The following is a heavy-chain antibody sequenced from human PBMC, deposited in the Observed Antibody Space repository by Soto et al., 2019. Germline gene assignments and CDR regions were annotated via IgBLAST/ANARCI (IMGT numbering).Heavy chain of an antibody. J-gene: IGHJ6*03. CDR2: MNPNSGNT. Sequence: ASVKVSCKASGYTFTSYDINWVRQATGQGLEWMGWMNPNSGNTGYAQKFQGRVTMTRNTSISTAYMELSSLRSEDTAVYYCARGSSTRMYYYYYMDVWGKGTTVTVSS. D-gene: IGHD6-13*01. V-gene: IGHV1-8*01. CDR3: ARGSSTRMYYYYYMDV. CDR1: GYTFTSYD.